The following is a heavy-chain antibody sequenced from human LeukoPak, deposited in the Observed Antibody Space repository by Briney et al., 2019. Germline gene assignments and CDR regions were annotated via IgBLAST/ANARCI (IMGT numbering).Heavy chain of an antibody. Sequence: ASVKVSCKASGYTFTSYYMHWVRLAPGQGLEWKGIINPRGGSTTYAQKFQGRVTMTRDTSTSTVYMDLSSLRSEDTAVFYCARGSELDYFDYWGQGTLVTVSS. J-gene: IGHJ4*02. V-gene: IGHV1-46*01. CDR2: INPRGGST. CDR1: GYTFTSYY. CDR3: ARGSELDYFDY. D-gene: IGHD1-26*01.